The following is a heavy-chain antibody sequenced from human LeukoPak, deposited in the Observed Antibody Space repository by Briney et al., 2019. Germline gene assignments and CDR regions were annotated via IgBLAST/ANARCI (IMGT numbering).Heavy chain of an antibody. CDR3: ARVGGYGGNSGYFDY. CDR2: ISSSGSTI. CDR1: GFTFSSYS. J-gene: IGHJ4*02. D-gene: IGHD4-23*01. V-gene: IGHV3-48*04. Sequence: AVGSLRLSCAASGFTFSSYSMNWVRQAPGKGLEWVSYISSSGSTIYYADSVKGRFTISRDNAKNSLYLQMNSLRAEDTAVYYCARVGGYGGNSGYFDYWGQGNLVTVSS.